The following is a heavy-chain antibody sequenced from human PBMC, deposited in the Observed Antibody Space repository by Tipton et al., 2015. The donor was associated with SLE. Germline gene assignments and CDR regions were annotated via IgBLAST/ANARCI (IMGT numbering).Heavy chain of an antibody. Sequence: TLSLTCTVSGGSISSYSWSWIRQPPGKGLEWIGDIYYSGITYYNPSLKSRVTISLDTSKNQFSLKVRSVTAADTAVYWCARGVATIDGDAFDIWGPGTMVTVCS. CDR1: GGSISSYS. V-gene: IGHV4-59*12. CDR3: ARGVATIDGDAFDI. J-gene: IGHJ3*02. CDR2: IYYSGIT. D-gene: IGHD5-12*01.